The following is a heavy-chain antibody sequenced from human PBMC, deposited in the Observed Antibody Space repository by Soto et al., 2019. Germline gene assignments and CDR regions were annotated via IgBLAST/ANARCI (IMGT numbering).Heavy chain of an antibody. CDR3: ARDVGYCSSTSCYRLFDY. CDR1: GGTFSSYA. V-gene: IGHV1-69*13. J-gene: IGHJ4*02. CDR2: IIPIFGTA. Sequence: SVKVSCKASGGTFSSYAISWVRQAPGQGLEWMGGIIPIFGTADYAQKFQGRVTITADESTSTAYMELSSLRSEDTAVYYCARDVGYCSSTSCYRLFDYWGQGTLVTVSS. D-gene: IGHD2-2*01.